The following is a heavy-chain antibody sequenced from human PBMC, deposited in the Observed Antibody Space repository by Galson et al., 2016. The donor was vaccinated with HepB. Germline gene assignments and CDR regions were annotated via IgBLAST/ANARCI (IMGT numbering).Heavy chain of an antibody. J-gene: IGHJ3*02. CDR3: AGFSSLDI. CDR2: IYSGGNT. V-gene: IGHV3-53*01. CDR1: MFTVRNNY. Sequence: SLRLSCAASMFTVRNNYMTWVRQAPGKGLEWVSLIYSGGNTQYAESVKGRFTISRDNSKNTLYLQVNSLRAEDTAMYYCAGFSSLDIWGQGTMVTVSS.